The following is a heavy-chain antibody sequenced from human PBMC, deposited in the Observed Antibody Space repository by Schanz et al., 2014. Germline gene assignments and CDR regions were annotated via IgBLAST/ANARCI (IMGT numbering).Heavy chain of an antibody. D-gene: IGHD6-13*01. Sequence: EVQLVESGGGLVKPGGSLRLSCEASEFTFSSYKMNWVRQAPGKGLEWVSSIATSSSTRHYADSVKGRVTISRDNAKNSLYRQMSSRRAEDTAVYYCAREEGWGIAAAGPKHYYYGMDVWGQGTTVTVSS. V-gene: IGHV3-21*01. J-gene: IGHJ6*02. CDR3: AREEGWGIAAAGPKHYYYGMDV. CDR2: IATSSSTR. CDR1: EFTFSSYK.